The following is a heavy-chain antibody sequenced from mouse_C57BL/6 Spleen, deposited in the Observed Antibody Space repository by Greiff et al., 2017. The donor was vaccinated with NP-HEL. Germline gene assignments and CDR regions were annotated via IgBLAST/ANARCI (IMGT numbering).Heavy chain of an antibody. CDR3: ARVHYYGSRDYAMDY. V-gene: IGHV1-52*01. Sequence: VQLQQSGAELVRPGSSVKLSCKASGYTFTSYWMHWVKQRPIQGLEWIGNIDPSDRETHYNQKFKDKATLTVDKSSSTAYMQLSSLTSEDSAVYYCARVHYYGSRDYAMDYWSQGTSVTDSS. CDR2: IDPSDRET. CDR1: GYTFTSYW. J-gene: IGHJ4*01. D-gene: IGHD1-1*01.